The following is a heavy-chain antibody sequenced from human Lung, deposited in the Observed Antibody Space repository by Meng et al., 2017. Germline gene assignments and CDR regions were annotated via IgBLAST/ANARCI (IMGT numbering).Heavy chain of an antibody. Sequence: VQVQQWGAGLLSPSETLSLTCVVSGGSYSHYYWSLIRQPPGKGLEWIGEINHSGSTNYNPSLESRATISVDTSQNNLSLKLSSVTAADSAVYYCARGPTTMAHDFDYWGQGTLVTVSS. J-gene: IGHJ4*02. CDR2: INHSGST. CDR1: GGSYSHYY. CDR3: ARGPTTMAHDFDY. D-gene: IGHD4-11*01. V-gene: IGHV4-34*01.